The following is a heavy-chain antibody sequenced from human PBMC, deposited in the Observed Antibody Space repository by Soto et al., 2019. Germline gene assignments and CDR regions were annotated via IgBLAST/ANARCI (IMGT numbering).Heavy chain of an antibody. D-gene: IGHD3-9*01. CDR1: GFTFSSYG. V-gene: IGHV3-33*01. Sequence: QVQLVESGGGVVQPGRSLRLSCAASGFTFSSYGMHWVRQAPGKGHEWVEVIWYEGSNKYYADSVKGRFTTYRDNSKNTLHLEMNSLRAEDTAVYYCASSSDDILTGLMSLDYWGQGTLFAVSS. J-gene: IGHJ4*02. CDR3: ASSSDDILTGLMSLDY. CDR2: IWYEGSNK.